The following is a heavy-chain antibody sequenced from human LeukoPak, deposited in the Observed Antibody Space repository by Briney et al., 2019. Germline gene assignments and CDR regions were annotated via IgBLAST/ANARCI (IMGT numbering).Heavy chain of an antibody. V-gene: IGHV3-7*01. J-gene: IGHJ4*02. CDR3: ARGGGGGKAPYFDY. Sequence: GGSLRLSCAASGFTFGSYAMSRVRQAPGKGLEWVANIKQDGSEKYYVDSVKGRFTISRDNSKNTLYLQMNSLRAEDTAVYYCARGGGGGKAPYFDYWGQGTLVTVSS. D-gene: IGHD3-16*01. CDR1: GFTFGSYA. CDR2: IKQDGSEK.